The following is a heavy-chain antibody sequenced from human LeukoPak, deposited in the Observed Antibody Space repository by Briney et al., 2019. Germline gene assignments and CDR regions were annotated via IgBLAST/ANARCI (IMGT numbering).Heavy chain of an antibody. CDR2: ISGNGHIT. V-gene: IGHV3-64*04. D-gene: IGHD5-18*01. CDR3: ASVGRGSIYGYADY. CDR1: GFTFSNYA. J-gene: IGHJ4*02. Sequence: PGGSLRLSCSASGFTFSNYAFHWVRQAPGKGLEYVSAISGNGHITYHADSVKGRFTISRDNSKNTLYLQMNSLRADDTAVYYCASVGRGSIYGYADYWGQGTLVTVSS.